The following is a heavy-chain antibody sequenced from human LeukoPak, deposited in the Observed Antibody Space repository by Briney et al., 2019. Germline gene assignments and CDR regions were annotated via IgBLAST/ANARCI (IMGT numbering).Heavy chain of an antibody. J-gene: IGHJ6*04. V-gene: IGHV1-18*01. CDR2: ISAYNGNT. D-gene: IGHD3-3*01. CDR1: GYTFTSYG. Sequence: ASVKVSCKASGYTFTSYGISWVRRAPGQGLEWMGWISAYNGNTNYAQKLQGRVTMATDTSTSTAYIELRSLRSDDTAVYYCARGAHYDFWSAGNGLDVWGKGTTVTVSS. CDR3: ARGAHYDFWSAGNGLDV.